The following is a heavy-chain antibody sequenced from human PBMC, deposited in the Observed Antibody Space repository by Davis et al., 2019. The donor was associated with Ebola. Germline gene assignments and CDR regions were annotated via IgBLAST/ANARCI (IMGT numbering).Heavy chain of an antibody. CDR3: AKTERSGYFPHYHYYYYMDV. V-gene: IGHV3-30-3*02. D-gene: IGHD3-3*01. J-gene: IGHJ6*03. CDR1: GFTFSSYA. Sequence: PGGSLRLSCAASGFTFSSYAMHWVRQAPGKGLEWVAVISYDGSNKYYADSVKGRFTISRDNSKNSLYLQMNSLRAEDTAVYYCAKTERSGYFPHYHYYYYMDVGGKGTTVTVSS. CDR2: ISYDGSNK.